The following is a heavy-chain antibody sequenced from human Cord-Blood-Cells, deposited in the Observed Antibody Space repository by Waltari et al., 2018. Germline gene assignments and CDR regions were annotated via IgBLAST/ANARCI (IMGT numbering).Heavy chain of an antibody. D-gene: IGHD6-13*01. Sequence: QVQLVQSVAEVKKPGASVKVPCKASGYTFTGHYMHWVRQAPGPGVGWMGWSNLNSGGTNYGRRFQGGVTMTRDTSISTAYMELSMLRADDTAVYYCARASIAAADYWGQGTLVTVSS. V-gene: IGHV1-2*02. CDR1: GYTFTGHY. CDR2: SNLNSGGT. J-gene: IGHJ4*02. CDR3: ARASIAAADY.